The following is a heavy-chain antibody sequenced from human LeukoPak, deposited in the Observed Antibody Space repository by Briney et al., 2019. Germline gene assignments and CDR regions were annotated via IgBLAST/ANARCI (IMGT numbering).Heavy chain of an antibody. CDR2: INAGNGNT. J-gene: IGHJ3*02. CDR1: GYTFTSYA. Sequence: ASVKVSCKASGYTFTSYAMHWVRQAPGQRLEWMGWINAGNGNTKYSQKLQGRVTMTTDTSTSTAYMELRSLRSDDTAVYYCARTWFGDAFDIWGQGTMVTVSS. CDR3: ARTWFGDAFDI. V-gene: IGHV1-3*01. D-gene: IGHD3-10*01.